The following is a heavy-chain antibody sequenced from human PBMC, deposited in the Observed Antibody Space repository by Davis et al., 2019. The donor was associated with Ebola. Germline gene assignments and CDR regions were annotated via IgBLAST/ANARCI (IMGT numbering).Heavy chain of an antibody. V-gene: IGHV3-13*01. Sequence: PGGSLRLSCAASGFTLSRYDMHWVRQATGKGLEWVSSIGTAGDTYYPGSVKGRFTISRENATNSLYLQMNSLRAEDTAVYYCARGAQLLSFEPWGQGTLVTVSS. CDR2: IGTAGDT. CDR3: ARGAQLLSFEP. J-gene: IGHJ5*02. CDR1: GFTLSRYD. D-gene: IGHD2-2*01.